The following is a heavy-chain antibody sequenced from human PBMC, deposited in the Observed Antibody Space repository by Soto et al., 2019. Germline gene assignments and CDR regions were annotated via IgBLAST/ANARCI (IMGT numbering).Heavy chain of an antibody. CDR3: ARDDDSSGYYVYFDY. CDR1: GFTFSSYS. CDR2: ISSSSSTI. J-gene: IGHJ4*02. Sequence: GGSLRLSCAASGFTFSSYSMNWVRQAPGKGLEWVSYISSSSSTIYYADSVKGRFTISRDNAKNSLYLQMNSLRDEDTAVYYCARDDDSSGYYVYFDYWGQGTLVTVSS. V-gene: IGHV3-48*02. D-gene: IGHD3-22*01.